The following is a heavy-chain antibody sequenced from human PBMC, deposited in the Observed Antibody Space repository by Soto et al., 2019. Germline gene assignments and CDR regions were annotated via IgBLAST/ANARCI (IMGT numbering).Heavy chain of an antibody. D-gene: IGHD2-2*01. J-gene: IGHJ6*03. CDR1: GGSISSYY. Sequence: TSETLSLTCTVSGGSISSYYWSWIRQPPGKGLEWIGNIYYSGSTNYNPSLKSRVTISVDASKNLFSLKLSSVTAADTAVYYCARTYVTDVVVVPASKDYMDVWGKGTTVTVSS. V-gene: IGHV4-59*08. CDR2: IYYSGST. CDR3: ARTYVTDVVVVPASKDYMDV.